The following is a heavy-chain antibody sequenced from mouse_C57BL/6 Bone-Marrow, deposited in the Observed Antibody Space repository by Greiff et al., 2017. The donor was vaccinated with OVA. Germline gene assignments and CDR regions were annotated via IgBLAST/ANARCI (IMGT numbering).Heavy chain of an antibody. D-gene: IGHD1-1*01. CDR1: GFTFSSYA. Sequence: EVMLVESGGGLVKPGGSLKLSCAASGFTFSSYAMSWVRQTPEKRLEWVATISDGGSYTYYPDNVKGRFTISRDNAKNNLYLQMSHLKSEDTAMYYCARKRTTVGAPRFDVWGTGTTGTGSS. J-gene: IGHJ1*03. CDR2: ISDGGSYT. CDR3: ARKRTTVGAPRFDV. V-gene: IGHV5-4*03.